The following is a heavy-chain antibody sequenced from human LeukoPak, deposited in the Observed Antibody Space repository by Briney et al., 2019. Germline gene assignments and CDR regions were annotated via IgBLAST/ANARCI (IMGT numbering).Heavy chain of an antibody. CDR3: ARGDTMIVVVPFDY. D-gene: IGHD3-22*01. CDR2: IYYSGST. V-gene: IGHV4-39*01. J-gene: IGHJ4*02. Sequence: PSGTLSLTCTVSGGSISSSSYYWGWIRQPPGKGLEWIGSIYYSGSTYYNPSLKSRVTISVDTSKNQFSLKLSSVTAADTAVYYCARGDTMIVVVPFDYWGQGTLVTVSS. CDR1: GGSISSSSYY.